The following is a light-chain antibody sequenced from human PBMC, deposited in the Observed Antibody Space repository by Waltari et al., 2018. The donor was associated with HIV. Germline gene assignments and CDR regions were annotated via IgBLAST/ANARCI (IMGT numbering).Light chain of an antibody. CDR2: LGS. J-gene: IGKJ2*01. V-gene: IGKV2-28*01. CDR3: MQSLERNT. CDR1: RSLLHRNGANY. Sequence: DIVTTQSPLSLPVTPGAPASTSRMSSRSLLHRNGANYLDWYLQKPGQSPQLLIYLGSTRASGVPDRFSGSGSGTYFTLKISRVEAEDVGVYYCMQSLERNTFGQGTKLEIK.